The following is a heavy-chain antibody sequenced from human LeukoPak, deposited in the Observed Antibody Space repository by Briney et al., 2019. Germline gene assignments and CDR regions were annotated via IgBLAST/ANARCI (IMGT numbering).Heavy chain of an antibody. V-gene: IGHV3-21*01. Sequence: GGSLRLSCAASGFTFSSYSMNWVRQAPGKGLEWVSSISSSSSYIYYADSVKGRFTISRDNARNSLYLQMNSLRAEDTAVYYCAAQPRGTTVTTHDYWGQGTLVTVSS. CDR1: GFTFSSYS. J-gene: IGHJ4*02. CDR2: ISSSSSYI. D-gene: IGHD4-17*01. CDR3: AAQPRGTTVTTHDY.